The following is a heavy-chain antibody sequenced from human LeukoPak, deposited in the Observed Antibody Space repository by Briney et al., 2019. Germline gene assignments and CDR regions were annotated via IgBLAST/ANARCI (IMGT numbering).Heavy chain of an antibody. D-gene: IGHD1-1*01. CDR2: SGIKADGYIT. CDR3: VRGHNSFDY. V-gene: IGHV3-72*01. CDR1: GFIFSDHY. J-gene: IGHJ4*02. Sequence: GGSLRLSCAVSGFIFSDHYMDWVRQAPGKGLEWVARSGIKADGYITQYAASVQDRFTISRDESKDSLYLQMNSLITEDTAVYYCVRGHNSFDYWGQGTLVTVFS.